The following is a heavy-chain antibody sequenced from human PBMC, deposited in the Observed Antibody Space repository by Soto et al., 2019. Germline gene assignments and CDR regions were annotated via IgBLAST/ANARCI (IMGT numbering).Heavy chain of an antibody. D-gene: IGHD2-15*01. CDR1: GFSFSSYA. J-gene: IGHJ4*02. CDR3: AKDRGPFIAFDY. Sequence: GGSVRLSCAASGFSFSSYAMSWVRQAPGKGLEWVSAISGSGGSTYYADSVKGRFTISRDNSKNTLYLQMNSLRAEDTAVYYCAKDRGPFIAFDYWGQGTLVTVSS. CDR2: ISGSGGST. V-gene: IGHV3-23*01.